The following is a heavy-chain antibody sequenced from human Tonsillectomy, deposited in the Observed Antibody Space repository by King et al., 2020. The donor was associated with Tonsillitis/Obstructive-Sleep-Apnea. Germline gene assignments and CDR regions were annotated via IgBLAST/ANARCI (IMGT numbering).Heavy chain of an antibody. Sequence: VQLVESGGGLVQPGGSLRLSCAASGFTFSSYWMSWVRQAPGKGLEWVANIKQDGSEKYYVDSVKGRFTIPRDNAKNSLYLQMNSLRAEDTAVYYCASTRYCSGGSCPTEIDYWGQGTLVTVSS. CDR2: IKQDGSEK. V-gene: IGHV3-7*02. CDR3: ASTRYCSGGSCPTEIDY. J-gene: IGHJ4*02. D-gene: IGHD2-15*01. CDR1: GFTFSSYW.